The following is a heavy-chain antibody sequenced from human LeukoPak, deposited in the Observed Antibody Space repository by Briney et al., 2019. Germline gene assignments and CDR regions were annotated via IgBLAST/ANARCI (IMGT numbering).Heavy chain of an antibody. CDR2: IYSGGST. D-gene: IGHD2-2*01. J-gene: IGHJ5*02. V-gene: IGHV3-53*01. CDR3: ANPYCSSTSCSA. CDR1: GFTVSSNY. Sequence: GGSLRLSCAASGFTVSSNYMSWVRQAPGKGLEWVSVIYSGGSTYYADSVKGRFTISRDNSKNTLYLQMNSLRAEDTAVYYCANPYCSSTSCSAWGQGTLVTVSS.